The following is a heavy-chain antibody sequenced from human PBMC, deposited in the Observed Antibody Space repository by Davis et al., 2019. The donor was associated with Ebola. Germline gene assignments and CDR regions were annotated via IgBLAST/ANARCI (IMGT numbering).Heavy chain of an antibody. Sequence: SETLSLTCAVYGGSFSDYFWSWIRQPPENGLEWIGEISHHNGDTNYNPSLRSRVAISVDSSKKQFSLKITSVTAADTATYYCARTTKTNIEDSGLGYNSFDSWGQGVLVSVSS. CDR1: GGSFSDYF. D-gene: IGHD2/OR15-2a*01. CDR2: ISHHNGDT. J-gene: IGHJ5*01. V-gene: IGHV4-34*01. CDR3: ARTTKTNIEDSGLGYNSFDS.